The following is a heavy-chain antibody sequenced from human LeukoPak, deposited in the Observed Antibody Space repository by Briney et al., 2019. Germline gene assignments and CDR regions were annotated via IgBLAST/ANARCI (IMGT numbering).Heavy chain of an antibody. D-gene: IGHD5-24*01. J-gene: IGHJ6*02. CDR2: IIPILGIA. CDR1: GGTFSSYA. CDR3: ARGVTWATLVFPGPEYYGMDV. Sequence: GASVKVSCKASGGTFSSYAISWVRQAPGQGLEWMGRIIPILGIANYAQKFQGRVTITADKSTSTAYMELSSLRSEDTAVYYCARGVTWATLVFPGPEYYGMDVWAKGPRSPSP. V-gene: IGHV1-69*04.